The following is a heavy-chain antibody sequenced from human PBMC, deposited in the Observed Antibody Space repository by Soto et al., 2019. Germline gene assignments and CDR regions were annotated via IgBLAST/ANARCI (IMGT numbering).Heavy chain of an antibody. V-gene: IGHV3-23*01. J-gene: IGHJ6*03. CDR1: GFTFSSYA. Sequence: GGSLRLSCAASGFTFSSYAMSWVRQAPGKGLEWVSAISGSGGSTYYADSVKGRFTISRDNSKNTLYLQMNSLRAEDTAVYYCAKDSPYCSGGSCHPQKLYYYYYMDVWGKGTTVTVSS. CDR3: AKDSPYCSGGSCHPQKLYYYYYMDV. CDR2: ISGSGGST. D-gene: IGHD2-15*01.